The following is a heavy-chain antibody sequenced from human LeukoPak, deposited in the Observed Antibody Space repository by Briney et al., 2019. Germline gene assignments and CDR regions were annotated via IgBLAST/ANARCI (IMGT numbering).Heavy chain of an antibody. V-gene: IGHV4-39*01. CDR1: GGSISSYY. Sequence: SETLSLTCTVSGGSISSYYWGWVRQPPGKGLEWIGSIYYSGSTYYNPSLKSRVTISVDTSKNQFSLKLSSVTAADTAVYYCARHAAGGIVVVPAAMGVGIDYWGQGTLVTVSS. D-gene: IGHD2-2*01. CDR3: ARHAAGGIVVVPAAMGVGIDY. CDR2: IYYSGST. J-gene: IGHJ4*02.